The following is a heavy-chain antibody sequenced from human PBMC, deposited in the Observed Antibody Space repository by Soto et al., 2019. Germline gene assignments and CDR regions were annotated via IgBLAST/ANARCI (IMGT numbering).Heavy chain of an antibody. CDR3: ARGPLKKRVVVPAAARGNYYFGMDV. Sequence: PSETLSLTCAVYGGSFSGYYWSWIRQPPGKGLEWIGEINHSGSTNYNPSLKSRVAISVDTSKNQFSLKLSSVTAADTAVYHCARGPLKKRVVVPAAARGNYYFGMDVWGQGTTVTVS. D-gene: IGHD2-2*01. V-gene: IGHV4-34*01. J-gene: IGHJ6*02. CDR2: INHSGST. CDR1: GGSFSGYY.